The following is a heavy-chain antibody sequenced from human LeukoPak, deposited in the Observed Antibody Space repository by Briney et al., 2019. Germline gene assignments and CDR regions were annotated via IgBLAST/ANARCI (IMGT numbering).Heavy chain of an antibody. D-gene: IGHD6-13*01. Sequence: PSETLSLTCAVSGGSISSSNWWSWVRQPPGKGLEWVANIALDGSEKYSVDSVKGRFTISRYNAKSSLYLEMNSLRVEDTAVYYCARGKAAAGTFDYWGQGTLVTVSS. CDR3: ARGKAAAGTFDY. CDR1: GGSISSSNW. J-gene: IGHJ4*02. V-gene: IGHV3-7*05. CDR2: IALDGSEK.